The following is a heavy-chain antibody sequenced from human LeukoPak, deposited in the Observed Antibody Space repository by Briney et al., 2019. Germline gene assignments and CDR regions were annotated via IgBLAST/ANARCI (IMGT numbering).Heavy chain of an antibody. V-gene: IGHV1-2*02. CDR3: ARTETYYYDSSGYRPLQY. Sequence: ASVKVSCKASGYTFTGYYMHWVRQAPGQGLEWMGWINPNSGGTNYAQKFQGRVTMTRDTSISTAYMELSRLRSDDTAVYYCARTETYYYDSSGYRPLQYWGQGTLVTVSS. CDR2: INPNSGGT. J-gene: IGHJ4*02. CDR1: GYTFTGYY. D-gene: IGHD3-22*01.